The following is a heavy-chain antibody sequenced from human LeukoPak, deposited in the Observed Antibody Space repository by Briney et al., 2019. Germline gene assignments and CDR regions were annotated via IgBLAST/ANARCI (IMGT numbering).Heavy chain of an antibody. Sequence: GRSLRLSCAASGFTFSSYGMHWVRQAPGKGLEWVAVISYDGSNKYYADSVKGRFTISRDNSKNTLYLQMNSLRAEDTAVYYCAKIGHCSGGSCYSGVAVAAFQHWGQGTLVTVSS. CDR2: ISYDGSNK. D-gene: IGHD2-15*01. V-gene: IGHV3-30*18. CDR3: AKIGHCSGGSCYSGVAVAAFQH. CDR1: GFTFSSYG. J-gene: IGHJ1*01.